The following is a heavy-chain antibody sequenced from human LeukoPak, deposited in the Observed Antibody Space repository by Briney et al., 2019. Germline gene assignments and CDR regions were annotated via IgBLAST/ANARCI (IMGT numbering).Heavy chain of an antibody. CDR3: ARRGYCSGGSCSAEYFEH. D-gene: IGHD2-15*01. J-gene: IGHJ1*01. CDR1: GYSFTSYW. V-gene: IGHV5-51*01. CDR2: IFPGDSDT. Sequence: HGESLKISCKGSGYSFTSYWIGWVRQMPGKGLEWWGFIFPGDSDTRYSPSFQGQVTISADRSISTAYLQWSSLKASDTAMYYCARRGYCSGGSCSAEYFEHWGQGTLVTVSS.